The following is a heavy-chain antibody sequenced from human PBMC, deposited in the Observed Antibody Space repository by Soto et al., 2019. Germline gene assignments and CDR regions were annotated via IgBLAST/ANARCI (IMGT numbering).Heavy chain of an antibody. J-gene: IGHJ4*02. CDR1: GFTFKTYG. D-gene: IGHD3-10*01. CDR2: ISYDGNHK. CDR3: ARLGTTMDLDY. Sequence: QVQLVESGGGVVQPGRSLRLSCAASGFTFKTYGMHWVRQAPGKGLEWVSVISYDGNHKYYADSVKGRFTISRDISKDTLFLQMDSLRSEDTAVYYCARLGTTMDLDYWGQGTLVTVSS. V-gene: IGHV3-30*03.